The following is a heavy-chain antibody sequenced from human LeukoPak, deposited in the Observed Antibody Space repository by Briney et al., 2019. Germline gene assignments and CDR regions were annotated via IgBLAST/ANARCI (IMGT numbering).Heavy chain of an antibody. Sequence: GASVKVSCKVSGYTLTELSMHWVRQAPGKGLEWMGGFDPEDGETIYAQKFQGRVTMTEDTSTDTAYMELSSLRSEDTAVYYCATDIVVVPAALFQNWGQGTLVTVSS. D-gene: IGHD2-2*01. V-gene: IGHV1-24*01. CDR3: ATDIVVVPAALFQN. CDR2: FDPEDGET. CDR1: GYTLTELS. J-gene: IGHJ1*01.